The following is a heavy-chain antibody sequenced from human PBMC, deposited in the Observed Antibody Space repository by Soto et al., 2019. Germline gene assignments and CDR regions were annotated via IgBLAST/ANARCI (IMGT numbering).Heavy chain of an antibody. CDR2: ISDSGGGT. Sequence: SLRLSCAASGFTFSSYAMNWVRQAPGKGLEWVSAISDSGGGTYYADSVKGRFTISSDNSKSTLYLQMNSLRAEDTAVYYCAKDRTATTSYFDYWGQGTLVTVSS. CDR1: GFTFSSYA. V-gene: IGHV3-23*01. CDR3: AKDRTATTSYFDY. J-gene: IGHJ4*02. D-gene: IGHD4-17*01.